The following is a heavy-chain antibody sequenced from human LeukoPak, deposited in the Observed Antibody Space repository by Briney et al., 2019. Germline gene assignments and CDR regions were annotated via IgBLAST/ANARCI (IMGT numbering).Heavy chain of an antibody. J-gene: IGHJ4*02. Sequence: SETLSLTCAVYGGSFSGYYWSWIRQPPGKGLEWIGEINHSGSTNYNPSLKSRVTISVDTSKNQFSLKLSSVTAADTAVCYCARGLYNFDYWGQGTLVTVSS. CDR3: ARGLYNFDY. CDR1: GGSFSGYY. V-gene: IGHV4-34*01. CDR2: INHSGST.